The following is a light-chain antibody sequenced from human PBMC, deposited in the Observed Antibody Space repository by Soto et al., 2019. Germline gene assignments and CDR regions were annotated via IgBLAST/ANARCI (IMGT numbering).Light chain of an antibody. V-gene: IGLV2-8*01. CDR1: SSDVGGYNY. J-gene: IGLJ2*01. CDR3: SSFAGNNNLV. Sequence: QSVLTQPPSASGSRGQSVTISCTGTSSDVGGYNYVSWYQQHPGKAPKLMISEVSKRPSGVPDRFSGSKSGNTASLTVSGLQAEDEADSYCSSFAGNNNLVFGGGTKLPVL. CDR2: EVS.